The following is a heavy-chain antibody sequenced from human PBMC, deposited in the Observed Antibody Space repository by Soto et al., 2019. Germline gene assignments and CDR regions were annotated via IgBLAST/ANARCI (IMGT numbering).Heavy chain of an antibody. CDR2: IWYDGSNK. J-gene: IGHJ4*02. V-gene: IGHV3-33*01. CDR3: ARDRRFLEWLDY. CDR1: GFTFTSYG. Sequence: QMHLVESGGGVVQPGRSLTLSCVASGFTFTSYGIHWVRPAPGKGLEWVAVIWYDGSNKYYGDSVKGRFSISRDNSNNTVYLQINSRRAEDTAVYYCARDRRFLEWLDYWGQGSLVSVSS. D-gene: IGHD3-3*01.